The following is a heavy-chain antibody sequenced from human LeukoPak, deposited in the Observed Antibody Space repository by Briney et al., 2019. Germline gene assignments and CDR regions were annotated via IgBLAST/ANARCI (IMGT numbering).Heavy chain of an antibody. Sequence: ASVNVSCKASGYTFTSYGISWVRQAPGQGLEWMGWISAYNGNTNYAQKLQGRVTMTTDTSTSTAYMELRSLRSDDTAVYYCARDLGTAMVNGMDVWGQGTTVTVSS. CDR2: ISAYNGNT. CDR3: ARDLGTAMVNGMDV. D-gene: IGHD5-18*01. CDR1: GYTFTSYG. V-gene: IGHV1-18*01. J-gene: IGHJ6*02.